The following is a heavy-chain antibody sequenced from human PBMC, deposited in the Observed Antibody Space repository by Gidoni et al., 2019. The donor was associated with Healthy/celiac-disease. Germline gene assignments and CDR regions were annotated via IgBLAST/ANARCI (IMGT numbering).Heavy chain of an antibody. Sequence: QVQLQESGPGLVKPSETLSRTCTVPGGSISSYYWSWIRQPPGKGLEWIGYIYYSGRTNYNPSLKSRVTISVDTSKNQFSLKLSSVTAADTAVYYCARVSYYGMDVWGQGTTVTVSS. V-gene: IGHV4-59*01. CDR2: IYYSGRT. CDR1: GGSISSYY. J-gene: IGHJ6*02. CDR3: ARVSYYGMDV.